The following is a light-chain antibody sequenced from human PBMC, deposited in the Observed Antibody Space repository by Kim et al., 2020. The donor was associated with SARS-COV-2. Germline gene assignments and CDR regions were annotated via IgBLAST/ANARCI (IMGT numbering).Light chain of an antibody. CDR2: WAS. Sequence: DIVMTQSPDSLAVSLGERATINCKSSQSVLSSSNNKNYLDWFQQIPGQPPKLLISWASTRESGVPDRFSGSGSGTDFTLTISSLQAEDVAVYYCQQYYNSPITFGQGTRLEIK. V-gene: IGKV4-1*01. CDR3: QQYYNSPIT. CDR1: QSVLSSSNNKNY. J-gene: IGKJ5*01.